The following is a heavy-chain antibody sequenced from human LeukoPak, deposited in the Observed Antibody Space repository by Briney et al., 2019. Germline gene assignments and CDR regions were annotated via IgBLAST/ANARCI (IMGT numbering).Heavy chain of an antibody. V-gene: IGHV3-30*18. CDR2: ISYDGSNK. J-gene: IGHJ4*02. CDR1: GFTFSSYG. Sequence: GGSLRLSCAASGFTFSSYGMHWVRQAPGKGLEWVAVISYDGSNKYYADSVKGRFTISRDNSKSTLYLQMNSLRAEDTAVYYCAKELEGYIYGPVDYWGQGTLVTVSS. CDR3: AKELEGYIYGPVDY. D-gene: IGHD5-18*01.